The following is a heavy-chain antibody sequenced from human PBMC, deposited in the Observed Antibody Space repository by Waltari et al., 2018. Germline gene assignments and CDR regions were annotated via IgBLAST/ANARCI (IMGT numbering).Heavy chain of an antibody. J-gene: IGHJ4*02. V-gene: IGHV1-69*01. Sequence: QVQLVQSGAEVKKPGASVKVSCKASGYTFTGYYMHWVRQAPGQGLEWMGGIIPIFGTANYAQKFQGRVTITADESTSTAYMELSSLRSEDTAVYYCARGYYDSSGSDYWGQGTLVTVSS. CDR2: IIPIFGTA. CDR3: ARGYYDSSGSDY. D-gene: IGHD3-22*01. CDR1: GYTFTGYY.